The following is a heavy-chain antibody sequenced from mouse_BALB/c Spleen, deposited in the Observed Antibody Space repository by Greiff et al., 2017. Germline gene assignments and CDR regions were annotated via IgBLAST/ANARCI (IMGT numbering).Heavy chain of an antibody. Sequence: EVKLVESGGGLVQPGGSLKLSCAASGFTFSSYTMSWVRQTPEKRLEWVAYISNGGGSTYYPDTVKGRFTISRDNAKNTLYLQMSSLKSEDTAMYYCARHVGLRRTAYFDYWGQGTTLTVSS. D-gene: IGHD2-4*01. CDR2: ISNGGGST. CDR1: GFTFSSYT. CDR3: ARHVGLRRTAYFDY. J-gene: IGHJ2*01. V-gene: IGHV5-12-2*01.